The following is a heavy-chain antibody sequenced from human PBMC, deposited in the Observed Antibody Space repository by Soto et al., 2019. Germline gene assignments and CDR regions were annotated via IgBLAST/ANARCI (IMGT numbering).Heavy chain of an antibody. CDR2: INTGNGNT. CDR1: GYTFTTYS. V-gene: IGHV1-3*04. D-gene: IGHD3-16*01. Sequence: ASVKVSCKASGYTFTTYSIHWVRQAPGQSLEWMGWINTGNGNTYYSQKMQARVTITRDTSASTAYMELSRLRSEDTAVYYCARSRVRGGYYFXYWGQGALVXVSS. CDR3: ARSRVRGGYYFXY. J-gene: IGHJ4*02.